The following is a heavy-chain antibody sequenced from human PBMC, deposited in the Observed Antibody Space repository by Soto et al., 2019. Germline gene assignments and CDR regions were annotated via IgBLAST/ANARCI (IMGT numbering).Heavy chain of an antibody. Sequence: GGSLRLSCAASGFTFSSYGMHWVRQAPGKGLEWVAVIWYDGSNKYYADSVKGRFTISRDNSKNTLYLQMNSLRAEDTAVYYCARDGPLRIVGATLDYWGQGTLVTVSS. V-gene: IGHV3-33*01. CDR3: ARDGPLRIVGATLDY. J-gene: IGHJ4*02. CDR2: IWYDGSNK. D-gene: IGHD1-26*01. CDR1: GFTFSSYG.